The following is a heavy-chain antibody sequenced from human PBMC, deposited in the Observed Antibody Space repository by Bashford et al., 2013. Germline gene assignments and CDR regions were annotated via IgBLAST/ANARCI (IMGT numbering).Heavy chain of an antibody. Sequence: VASVKVSCKASGYTFTSYDINWVRQATGQGLEWMGWMNPNSGNTGYAQKFQGRVTMTRNTSISTAYMELSSLRSEDTAVYYCARENRATRNWFDPWGQGTLVTVSS. D-gene: IGHD1-26*01. V-gene: IGHV1-8*01. J-gene: IGHJ5*02. CDR3: ARENRATRNWFDP. CDR2: MNPNSGNT. CDR1: GYTFTSYD.